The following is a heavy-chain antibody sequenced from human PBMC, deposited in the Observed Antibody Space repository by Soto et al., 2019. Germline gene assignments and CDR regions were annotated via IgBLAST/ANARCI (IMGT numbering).Heavy chain of an antibody. D-gene: IGHD6-19*01. V-gene: IGHV4-34*01. CDR2: INHSGST. Sequence: SETLSVTCAVYGGFFSGYYWSWSRQPPGKGLEWIGEINHSGSTNYNPSLKSRVTISVDTSKNQFSLKLSSVTAADTAVYYCARGRNEEAVAGYYYYYYYMDVWGKGTTVTVSS. CDR3: ARGRNEEAVAGYYYYYYYMDV. J-gene: IGHJ6*03. CDR1: GGFFSGYY.